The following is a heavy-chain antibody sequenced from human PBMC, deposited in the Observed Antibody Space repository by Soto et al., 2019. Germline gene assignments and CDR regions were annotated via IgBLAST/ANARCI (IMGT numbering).Heavy chain of an antibody. CDR1: GFTFSSYW. D-gene: IGHD6-6*01. J-gene: IGHJ4*02. Sequence: GGSLRLSCAASGFTFSSYWMSWVRQAPGKGLEWVANIKQDGSEKYYVDSVEGRFTISRDNAKNSLYLQMNSLRAEDTAMYYCARVPHRFRSSSNYIWGQGTLVTVSS. CDR2: IKQDGSEK. CDR3: ARVPHRFRSSSNYI. V-gene: IGHV3-7*03.